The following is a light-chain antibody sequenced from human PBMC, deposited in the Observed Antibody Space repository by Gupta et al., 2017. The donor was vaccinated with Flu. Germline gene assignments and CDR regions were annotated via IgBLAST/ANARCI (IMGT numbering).Light chain of an antibody. Sequence: ATLSLSPGARATRSCMVRQSVRSYLDWYQQKPGQSPRLLIYDTSNRATGITARFSGSGSGTDLTLTISRLEPEDFAVYYCQQRVNSGEFTFGHGTKVDIK. CDR3: QQRVNSGEFT. J-gene: IGKJ3*01. V-gene: IGKV3-11*01. CDR1: QSVRSY. CDR2: DTS.